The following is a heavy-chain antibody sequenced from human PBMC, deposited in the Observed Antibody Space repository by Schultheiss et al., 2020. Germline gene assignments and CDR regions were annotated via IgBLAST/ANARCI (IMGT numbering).Heavy chain of an antibody. CDR3: ARDAGGTIFGVVIRSDYYYGMDV. D-gene: IGHD3-3*01. J-gene: IGHJ6*02. CDR2: INPSDGST. Sequence: ASVKVSCKASGYTFTGYYMHWVRQAPGQGLEWMGWINPSDGSTNYAQKFQGRVTVTRDTSTSTVYMELSSLGSEDTAVYYCARDAGGTIFGVVIRSDYYYGMDVWGQGTTVTGYS. V-gene: IGHV1-46*01. CDR1: GYTFTGYY.